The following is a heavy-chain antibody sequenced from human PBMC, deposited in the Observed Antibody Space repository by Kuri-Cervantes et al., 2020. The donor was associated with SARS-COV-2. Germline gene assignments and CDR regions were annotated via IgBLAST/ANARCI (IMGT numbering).Heavy chain of an antibody. D-gene: IGHD3-10*01. V-gene: IGHV1-3*01. Sequence: ASVKVSCKASGYTFTSYAMHWVRQAPGQRLEWMGWINAGNGNTKYSQKFQGRVTITADKSTSTAYMELSSLRSEDTAVYYCARPRPPMVRGVITSYYYGMDVWGQGTTVTVSS. CDR3: ARPRPPMVRGVITSYYYGMDV. J-gene: IGHJ6*02. CDR1: GYTFTSYA. CDR2: INAGNGNT.